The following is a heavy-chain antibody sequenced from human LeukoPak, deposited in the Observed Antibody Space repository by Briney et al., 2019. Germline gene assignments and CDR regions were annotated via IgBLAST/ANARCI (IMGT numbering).Heavy chain of an antibody. CDR3: ARVRGGSMVEGLGDY. Sequence: GASVKVSCKASGYTFTSYAMHWVRHAPGQRLEWMGWINAGNGNTKYSQKFQGRVTITGDTSASTAYMELSSLRSEDTAVYYCARVRGGSMVEGLGDYWGQGTLVTVSS. CDR1: GYTFTSYA. J-gene: IGHJ4*02. V-gene: IGHV1-3*01. D-gene: IGHD3-10*01. CDR2: INAGNGNT.